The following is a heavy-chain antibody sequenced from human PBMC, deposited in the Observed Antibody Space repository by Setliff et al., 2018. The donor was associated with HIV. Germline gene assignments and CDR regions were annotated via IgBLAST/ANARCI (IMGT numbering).Heavy chain of an antibody. J-gene: IGHJ6*03. CDR3: VRTNYYYYYMDV. Sequence: LSLTCTVSGGSISTGDYYWAWIRHYPGKGLEWIGYIFYKGSTFYNPSLKSRVSISVLRSTDQFFLRLNSVTAADTAVYYCVRTNYYYYYMDVWGKGTTVTVS. CDR2: IFYKGST. V-gene: IGHV4-31*03. CDR1: GGSISTGDYY.